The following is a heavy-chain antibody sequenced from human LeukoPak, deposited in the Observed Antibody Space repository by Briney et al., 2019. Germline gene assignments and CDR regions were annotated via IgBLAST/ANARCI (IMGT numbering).Heavy chain of an antibody. CDR3: ANLYNDFWSYSPY. D-gene: IGHD3-3*01. V-gene: IGHV3-23*01. Sequence: GRSLRLSCAASGFTFSTSAMSWVRQAPGKGLEWVSAISGSGANTYYAASVKGRFTISRDNSDNTLFLQMDSLRAEDTAVYYCANLYNDFWSYSPYWSQGTVVTVSP. J-gene: IGHJ4*02. CDR1: GFTFSTSA. CDR2: ISGSGANT.